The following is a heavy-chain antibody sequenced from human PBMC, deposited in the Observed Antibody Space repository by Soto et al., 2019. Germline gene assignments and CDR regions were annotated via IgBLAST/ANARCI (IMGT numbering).Heavy chain of an antibody. CDR3: ARGGYGVPTAFYFDY. D-gene: IGHD2-2*01. V-gene: IGHV4-59*01. J-gene: IGHJ4*02. CDR2: IYYSGST. Sequence: SETLSLTCTVSGGSISSYYWSWIRQPPGKGLEWIGYIYYSGSTKYNPSLKSRVTISIDTSKNQFSLKLSSVTAADTAVYYCARGGYGVPTAFYFDYWGQGTLVTVSS. CDR1: GGSISSYY.